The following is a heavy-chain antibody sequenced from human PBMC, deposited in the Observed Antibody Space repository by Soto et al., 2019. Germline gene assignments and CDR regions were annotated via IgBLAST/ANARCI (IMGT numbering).Heavy chain of an antibody. CDR3: ARVVPAANALLYDILTGYPHFDY. V-gene: IGHV1-18*01. D-gene: IGHD3-9*01. Sequence: GASVKVSCKASGYTFTSYGISWVRQAPGQGLEWMGWISAYNGNTNYAQKLQGRVTMTTDTSTSTAYMELRSLRSDDTAVYYCARVVPAANALLYDILTGYPHFDYWGQGTLVTVSS. J-gene: IGHJ4*02. CDR1: GYTFTSYG. CDR2: ISAYNGNT.